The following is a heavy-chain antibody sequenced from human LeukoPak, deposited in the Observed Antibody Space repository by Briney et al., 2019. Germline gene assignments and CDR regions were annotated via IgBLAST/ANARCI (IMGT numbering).Heavy chain of an antibody. D-gene: IGHD3-10*02. Sequence: GASVKVSCKASGYTFTSYGISWVRQAPGQGLEWMGWISAYNGNTNYAQKLQGRVTMTTDTSTSTAYMELRSLRSDDTAVYYCARTQPYYYVSPRRGAFDIWGQGTMVTVSS. CDR3: ARTQPYYYVSPRRGAFDI. J-gene: IGHJ3*02. CDR2: ISAYNGNT. V-gene: IGHV1-18*01. CDR1: GYTFTSYG.